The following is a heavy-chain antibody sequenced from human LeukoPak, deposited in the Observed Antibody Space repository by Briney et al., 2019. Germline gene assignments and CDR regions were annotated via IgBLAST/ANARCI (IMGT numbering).Heavy chain of an antibody. J-gene: IGHJ4*02. D-gene: IGHD1-14*01. CDR1: GFTFDDYI. Sequence: GGSLRLSCAASGFTFDDYIMHWVRQAPGKGLEWVSAISWKSGSKAYADSMKGRFTISRDNANNSLHLQMNSLRAEDTALYYCVKGPAGDYWGQGTLVTVSS. CDR2: ISWKSGSK. V-gene: IGHV3-9*01. CDR3: VKGPAGDY.